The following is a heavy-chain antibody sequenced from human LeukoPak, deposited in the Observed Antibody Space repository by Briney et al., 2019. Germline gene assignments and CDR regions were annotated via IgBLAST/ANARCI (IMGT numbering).Heavy chain of an antibody. Sequence: SETLSLTCTVSGGSISSSSYYWGWIRQPPGKGLEWIGSIYYSGSTYYNPSLKSRVTISVDTSKNQFSLKLSSVTAADTAVFYCARLRGSCDYWGQGTLVTVSS. V-gene: IGHV4-39*01. D-gene: IGHD2-15*01. CDR2: IYYSGST. CDR1: GGSISSSSYY. CDR3: ARLRGSCDY. J-gene: IGHJ4*02.